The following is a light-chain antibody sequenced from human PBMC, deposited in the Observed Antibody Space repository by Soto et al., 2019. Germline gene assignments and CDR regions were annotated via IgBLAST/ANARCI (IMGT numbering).Light chain of an antibody. J-gene: IGKJ4*01. CDR3: MQALQAPRLT. Sequence: DIVMTQSPLSLPVTPGEPASISCRSSQSLLHSNGYNYLDWYLQKPGQSPQLLIYLGSNRASGVPDRLSGSGSGTDFTLKISRVVAEDVGDYYCMQALQAPRLTFGGGTKVEIK. CDR2: LGS. V-gene: IGKV2-28*01. CDR1: QSLLHSNGYNY.